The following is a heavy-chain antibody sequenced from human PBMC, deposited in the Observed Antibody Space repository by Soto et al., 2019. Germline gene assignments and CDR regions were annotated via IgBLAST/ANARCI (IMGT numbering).Heavy chain of an antibody. V-gene: IGHV3-30*18. CDR2: ISYDGSNK. D-gene: IGHD1-26*01. Sequence: QVQLVESGGGVVQPGRSLRLSCAASGFTFSSYGMHWVRQAPGKGLEWVAVISYDGSNKYYADSVKGRFTISRDNSKTTLYLQMNSLRAEDTAVYYCAKVSGGSYPYYFDYWGQGTLVTVSS. J-gene: IGHJ4*02. CDR1: GFTFSSYG. CDR3: AKVSGGSYPYYFDY.